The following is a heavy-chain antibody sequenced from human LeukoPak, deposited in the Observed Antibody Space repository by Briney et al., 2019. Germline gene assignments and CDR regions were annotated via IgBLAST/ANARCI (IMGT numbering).Heavy chain of an antibody. V-gene: IGHV3-23*01. D-gene: IGHD6-25*01. J-gene: IGHJ4*02. CDR3: ARDLSEAYSSAVPHFDY. Sequence: GGSLRLSCAASGFTFSSFAMTWVRQAPGKGLEWVSSITGSHGPTYNTDSVKGRFTISRDNSQNTLYLQMNSLRAEDTAVYYCARDLSEAYSSAVPHFDYWGQGTLVTVSS. CDR1: GFTFSSFA. CDR2: ITGSHGPT.